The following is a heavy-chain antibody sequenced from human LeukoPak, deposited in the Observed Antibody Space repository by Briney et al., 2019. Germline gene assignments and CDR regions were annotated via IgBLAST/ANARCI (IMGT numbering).Heavy chain of an antibody. Sequence: PGWSLRLSCAASGFTFTNYWMSWVRQAPGKGLELVANIKQDRSEKYYVDSVKGRFTISRDNAKNSLYLQMNSLRAEDTAVYYCARLREVPVFGVVTKSTSYFDYWGQGTLVTVSS. V-gene: IGHV3-7*01. CDR2: IKQDRSEK. CDR3: ARLREVPVFGVVTKSTSYFDY. CDR1: GFTFTNYW. D-gene: IGHD3-3*01. J-gene: IGHJ4*02.